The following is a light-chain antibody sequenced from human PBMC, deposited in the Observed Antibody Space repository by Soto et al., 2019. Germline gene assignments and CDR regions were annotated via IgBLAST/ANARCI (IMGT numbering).Light chain of an antibody. V-gene: IGLV2-14*01. CDR1: SSDVGAYQY. CDR2: DVT. Sequence: QSVLTQPASVSGSPGQSITIPCTGTSSDVGAYQYVSWYQQHPGKAPKLILYDVTNRPSGVSDRFSGSKSGNTASLTISGLQAEDEGDYFCSSYTGSSRLDVVFGGGTKVTVL. J-gene: IGLJ2*01. CDR3: SSYTGSSRLDVV.